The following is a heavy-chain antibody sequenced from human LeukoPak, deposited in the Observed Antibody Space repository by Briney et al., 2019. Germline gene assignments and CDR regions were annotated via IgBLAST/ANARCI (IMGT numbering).Heavy chain of an antibody. D-gene: IGHD6-6*01. CDR2: MYHSGST. CDR1: GGSFSGYY. CDR3: ARGTLKYSSSPLDY. Sequence: SETLSLTCAVYGGSFSGYYWSWIRQPPGKGLEWIGEMYHSGSTNYNPSLKSRVTISVDKSKNQFSLKLNSVTPEDTAVYYCARGTLKYSSSPLDYWGQGTLVTVSS. V-gene: IGHV4-34*01. J-gene: IGHJ4*02.